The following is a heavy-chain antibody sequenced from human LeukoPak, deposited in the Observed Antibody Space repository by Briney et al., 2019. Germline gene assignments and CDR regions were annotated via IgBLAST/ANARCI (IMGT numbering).Heavy chain of an antibody. CDR2: IYYSGST. J-gene: IGHJ6*03. D-gene: IGHD3-16*01. CDR3: ANSPPPWDYYYMDV. Sequence: SETLSLTCTVSGGSISSSSYYWGWIRQPPGKGLEWTGSIYYSGSTYYNPSLKSRVTISVDTSKNQFSLKLSSVTAADTAVYYCANSPPPWDYYYMDVWGKGTTVTVSS. CDR1: GGSISSSSYY. V-gene: IGHV4-39*01.